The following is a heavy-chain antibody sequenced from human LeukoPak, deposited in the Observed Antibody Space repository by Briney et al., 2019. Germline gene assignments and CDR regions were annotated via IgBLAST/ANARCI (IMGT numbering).Heavy chain of an antibody. J-gene: IGHJ4*01. CDR2: IKQDGGEK. CDR1: GFTFSSYW. Sequence: GGSLRLSCGVSGFTFSSYWMNWVRQAPGKGREWVASIKQDGGEKSYVDSVKGRFTISRDNAKNSLYLQMSSLRAEDTAVYYCARDGTAAGLYFDLWGQGTLVTVSS. V-gene: IGHV3-7*01. D-gene: IGHD6-13*01. CDR3: ARDGTAAGLYFDL.